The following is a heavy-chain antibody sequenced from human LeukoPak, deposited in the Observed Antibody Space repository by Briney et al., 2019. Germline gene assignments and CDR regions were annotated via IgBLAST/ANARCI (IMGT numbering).Heavy chain of an antibody. CDR1: GYTFTAYY. CDR3: ASYGSGRYFVMN. Sequence: ASVKVSCKASGYTFTAYYMHWVRQGPGQGLEWMGRINPDSGGTNYAQKFQGRVTMTRDTSITTAYMELSRLRSDDTAVYYCASYGSGRYFVMNWGQGTLVTVSS. CDR2: INPDSGGT. V-gene: IGHV1-2*06. D-gene: IGHD3-10*01. J-gene: IGHJ4*02.